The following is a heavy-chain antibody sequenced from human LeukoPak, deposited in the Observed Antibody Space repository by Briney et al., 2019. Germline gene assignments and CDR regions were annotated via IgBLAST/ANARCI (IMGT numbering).Heavy chain of an antibody. Sequence: NPSETLSLTCTVSGGSISSGDYYWSWIRQPPGKGLEWIGYIYYSGSTYYNPSLKSRVTISVDTSKNQFSLKLSSVTAADTAVYYCASEDSSSSYFDYWGPGTLVTVS. J-gene: IGHJ4*02. CDR3: ASEDSSSSYFDY. CDR1: GGSISSGDYY. V-gene: IGHV4-30-4*08. D-gene: IGHD6-6*01. CDR2: IYYSGST.